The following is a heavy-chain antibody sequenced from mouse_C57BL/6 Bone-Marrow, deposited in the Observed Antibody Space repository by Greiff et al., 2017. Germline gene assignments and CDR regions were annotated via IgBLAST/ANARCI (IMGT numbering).Heavy chain of an antibody. J-gene: IGHJ3*01. V-gene: IGHV5-6*01. CDR1: GFTFSSYG. CDR2: ISSGGSYT. CDR3: ASTAQATSWFAY. Sequence: EVKLVESGGDLVKPGGSLKLSCAASGFTFSSYGMSLVRQTPDKRLEWVATISSGGSYTYYPDSVKGRFTISRDNAKNTLYLQMSSLKSEDTAMYYCASTAQATSWFAYWGQGTLVTVSA. D-gene: IGHD3-2*02.